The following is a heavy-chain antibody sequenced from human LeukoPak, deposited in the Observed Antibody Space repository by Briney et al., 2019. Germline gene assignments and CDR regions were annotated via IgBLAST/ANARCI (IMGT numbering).Heavy chain of an antibody. Sequence: SETLSLTCTVSGGSISSYYWSWIRQPPGKGLEWIGYIYYSGSTNYNPSLKSRVTISVDTSKNQFSLKLSSVTAADTAVYYCARQVLASSGSILGWFDPWAREPWSPSPQ. CDR3: ARQVLASSGSILGWFDP. D-gene: IGHD3-22*01. V-gene: IGHV4-59*01. CDR2: IYYSGST. CDR1: GGSISSYY. J-gene: IGHJ5*02.